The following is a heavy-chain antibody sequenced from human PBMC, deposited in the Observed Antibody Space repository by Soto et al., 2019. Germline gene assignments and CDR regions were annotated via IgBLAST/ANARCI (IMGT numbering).Heavy chain of an antibody. J-gene: IGHJ3*02. V-gene: IGHV3-73*02. Sequence: EVQLVESGGGLVQPGGSLKLSCAASGFTFSGSAMHWVRQASGKGLEWVGRIRSKANSYATAYAASVKGRFTISRDDSKNTAYLQMNSLKTEDTAVYYCAVVVTGRFAFDIWGQGTMVTVSS. CDR1: GFTFSGSA. CDR3: AVVVTGRFAFDI. CDR2: IRSKANSYAT. D-gene: IGHD2-21*02.